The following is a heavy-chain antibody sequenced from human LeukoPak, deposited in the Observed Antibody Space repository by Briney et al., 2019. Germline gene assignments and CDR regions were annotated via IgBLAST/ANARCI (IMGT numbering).Heavy chain of an antibody. CDR1: GYTFTGYY. J-gene: IGHJ4*02. D-gene: IGHD2-21*02. CDR3: ARDPVVDCGGDCYPFDY. V-gene: IGHV1-2*02. CDR2: INPNSGGT. Sequence: ASVKVSCKASGYTFTGYYMHWVRQAPGQGREGMGWINPNSGGTNYAQKFQGRVTMTRDTSISTAYMELSRLRSDDTAVYYCARDPVVDCGGDCYPFDYWGQGTLVTVSS.